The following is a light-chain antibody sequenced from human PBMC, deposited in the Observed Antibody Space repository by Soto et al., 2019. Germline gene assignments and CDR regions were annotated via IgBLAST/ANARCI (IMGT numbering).Light chain of an antibody. J-gene: IGKJ1*01. CDR1: QSVSSS. CDR2: HAS. CDR3: QQYNDWPLT. Sequence: EIVMTQSAANMSVCPGERGNLXCRASQSVSSSLAWYQQKPGQAPRLLIYHASTGAHSSPARFSGTGSVTEFTRTISSLQSEDFALYYGQQYNDWPLTFGQGTKVDIK. V-gene: IGKV3-15*01.